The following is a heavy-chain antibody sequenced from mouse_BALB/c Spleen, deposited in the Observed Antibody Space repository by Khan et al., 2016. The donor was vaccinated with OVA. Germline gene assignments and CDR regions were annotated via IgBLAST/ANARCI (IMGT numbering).Heavy chain of an antibody. J-gene: IGHJ1*01. V-gene: IGHV3-2*02. Sequence: EVQLQESGPGLVKPSQSLSLTCTVTGYSITSDYAWNWIRQFPGNKLEWMGYISYSGSTYYNPSLKSRISVTRDTSKNQFFLQLNSVTTEDTATYYWARGVLRLYWYFDVWGAGTTVTVSS. CDR3: ARGVLRLYWYFDV. CDR2: ISYSGST. CDR1: GYSITSDYA. D-gene: IGHD2-4*01.